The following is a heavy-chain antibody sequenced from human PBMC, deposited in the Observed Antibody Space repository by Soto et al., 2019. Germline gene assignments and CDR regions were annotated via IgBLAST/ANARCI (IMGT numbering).Heavy chain of an antibody. CDR1: YG. D-gene: IGHD5-12*01. J-gene: IGHJ5*02. V-gene: IGHV1-18*04. CDR3: ATSYDSGFDP. Sequence: YGISWIRQAPGQGLEWMGWIKPDNGDTNYAQKFQGRVTMTTDTSSNTAYMELRSLRSDDTAVYYCATSYDSGFDPWGQGNLVSVSS. CDR2: IKPDNGDT.